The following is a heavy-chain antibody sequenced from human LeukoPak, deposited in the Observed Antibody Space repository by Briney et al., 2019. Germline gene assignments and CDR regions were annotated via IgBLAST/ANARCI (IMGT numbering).Heavy chain of an antibody. CDR2: INPNSGGT. CDR1: GYSFTCCD. J-gene: IGHJ4*02. CDR3: ARVDTAMVAGGGDY. Sequence: ASVKVSCKASGYSFTCCDMHWVRQAPGQGLEWMGWINPNSGGTKYAQKFKGRVTMTRDTSISTAYMELSRLRSDDTAVYYCARVDTAMVAGGGDYWGQGTLVTVSS. V-gene: IGHV1-2*02. D-gene: IGHD5-18*01.